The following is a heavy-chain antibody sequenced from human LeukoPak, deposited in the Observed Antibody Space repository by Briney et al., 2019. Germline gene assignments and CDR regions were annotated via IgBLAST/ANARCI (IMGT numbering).Heavy chain of an antibody. CDR1: GVSISSNSYY. CDR3: ASLLRLETGYNWFDP. Sequence: SETLSLTCTLYGVSISSNSYYWGWIRQPPGKGLEWIGNIYYSGSTYYNPSLKSRATISVDTSKNQFSLRLSSVTAAHTAMYYCASLLRLETGYNWFDPWGQGTLVSVSS. J-gene: IGHJ5*02. V-gene: IGHV4-39*01. D-gene: IGHD3-3*01. CDR2: IYYSGST.